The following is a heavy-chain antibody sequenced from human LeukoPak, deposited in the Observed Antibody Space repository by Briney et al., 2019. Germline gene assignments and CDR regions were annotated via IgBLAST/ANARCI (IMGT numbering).Heavy chain of an antibody. V-gene: IGHV4-59*08. D-gene: IGHD3-22*01. J-gene: IGHJ4*02. CDR2: IYYSGST. CDR1: GASIGHFY. CDR3: AAYDSSGYYYFDY. Sequence: SETLSLTCTVSGASIGHFYWTWIRQSPGKGLEWIGFIYYSGSTNYNPSLQSRVTISVDTSTNQFSLKLSSVTAADTAVYYCAAYDSSGYYYFDYWGQGTLVTVSS.